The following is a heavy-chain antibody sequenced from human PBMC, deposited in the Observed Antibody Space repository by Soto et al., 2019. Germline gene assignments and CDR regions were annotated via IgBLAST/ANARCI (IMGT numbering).Heavy chain of an antibody. CDR2: ISAYNGNT. V-gene: IGHV1-18*01. Sequence: QVQLVQSGAEVKKPGASVKVSCKASGYTFTSYGISWVRQAPGQGLEWMGWISAYNGNTNYAQNLQGRVTMTTDTSTSTAYMELRSLRSDDTAVYSCARDIMVRGVPTYFDYWGQGTLVTVSS. J-gene: IGHJ4*02. CDR3: ARDIMVRGVPTYFDY. CDR1: GYTFTSYG. D-gene: IGHD3-10*01.